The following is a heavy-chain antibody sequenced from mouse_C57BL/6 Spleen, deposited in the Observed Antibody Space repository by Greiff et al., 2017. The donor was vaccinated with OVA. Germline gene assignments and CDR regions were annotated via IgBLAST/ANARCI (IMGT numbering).Heavy chain of an antibody. D-gene: IGHD1-1*01. CDR2: IWTGGGT. CDR3: ARNWDTTVVEGFDY. V-gene: IGHV2-9-1*01. CDR1: GFSLTSYA. J-gene: IGHJ2*01. Sequence: VNVVESGPGLVAPSQSLSITCTVSGFSLTSYAISWVRQPPGKGLEWLGVIWTGGGTNYNSALKSRLSISKDNSKSQVFLKMNSLQTDDTARYYCARNWDTTVVEGFDYWGQGTTLTVSS.